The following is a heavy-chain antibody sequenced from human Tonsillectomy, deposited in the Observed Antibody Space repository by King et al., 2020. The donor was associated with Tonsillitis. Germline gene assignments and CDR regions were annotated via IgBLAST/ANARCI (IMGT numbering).Heavy chain of an antibody. CDR3: ARGGWEYRDSFLGAY. Sequence: QLVQSGTEMKKPGSSVKVSCKASGGSLKSYTLSWVRQAPGHGLEWVGGSTPIFSKANYAQKFQGRATITADESSNTGYMELRSLTSEDTAIYYCARGGWEYRDSFLGAYWGQGPLVAVTS. CDR2: STPIFSKA. V-gene: IGHV1-69*12. J-gene: IGHJ4*02. CDR1: GGSLKSYT. D-gene: IGHD1-26*01.